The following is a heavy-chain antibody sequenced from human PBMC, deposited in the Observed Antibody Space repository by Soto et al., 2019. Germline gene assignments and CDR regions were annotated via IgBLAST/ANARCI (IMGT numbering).Heavy chain of an antibody. J-gene: IGHJ1*01. D-gene: IGHD1-26*01. CDR2: IIPIFGTA. Sequence: SVKDSFKASGGTFSSYAISWVRQAPGQGLEWMGGIIPIFGTANYAQKFQGRVTITADESTSTAYMELSSLRSEATAVYYCATSYPRSEYFQHWGQGTLVTVSS. V-gene: IGHV1-69*13. CDR3: ATSYPRSEYFQH. CDR1: GGTFSSYA.